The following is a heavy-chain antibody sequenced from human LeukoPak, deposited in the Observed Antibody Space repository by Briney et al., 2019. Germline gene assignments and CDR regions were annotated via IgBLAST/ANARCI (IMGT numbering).Heavy chain of an antibody. CDR3: ARAWYYYDSSGYYYVEAFDI. CDR2: IYYSGST. CDR1: GGSISSYY. Sequence: SETLSLTCTVSGGSISSYYGSWIRQPPGKGLESIGYIYYSGSTSYNPSLKSRVTISVDTSKKQFSLKLSSVTAADTAVYYCARAWYYYDSSGYYYVEAFDIWGQGTMVTVSS. V-gene: IGHV4-59*01. J-gene: IGHJ3*02. D-gene: IGHD3-22*01.